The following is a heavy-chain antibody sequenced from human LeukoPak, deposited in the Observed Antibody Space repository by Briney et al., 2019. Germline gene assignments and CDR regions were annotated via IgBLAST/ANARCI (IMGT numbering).Heavy chain of an antibody. Sequence: PGGSLRLSCAVSGITLSNYGMSWVRQAPGKGLEWVAGISDSGGSTKYADSVKGRFTISRDNPKNTLYLHMNSLRAEDTAVYFCAKRGVVIRVILVGFHKEAYYFDSWGQGALVTVSS. D-gene: IGHD3-22*01. J-gene: IGHJ4*02. CDR3: AKRGVVIRVILVGFHKEAYYFDS. CDR2: ISDSGGST. V-gene: IGHV3-23*01. CDR1: GITLSNYG.